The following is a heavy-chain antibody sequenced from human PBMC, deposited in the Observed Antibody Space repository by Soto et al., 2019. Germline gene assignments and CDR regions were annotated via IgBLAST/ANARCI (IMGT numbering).Heavy chain of an antibody. CDR3: ARGIRGVPTYAFDD. D-gene: IGHD5-12*01. J-gene: IGHJ4*02. Sequence: QVQLVQSGAEVKKPGSSVKVSCKASGGTFSSYAISWVRQAPGQGLEWMGGIIPIFGTANYAQKSQGRLTXXAXKXXSTAYMELISLRSEDTAVYYCARGIRGVPTYAFDDWGQGTLVTVSS. V-gene: IGHV1-69*14. CDR1: GGTFSSYA. CDR2: IIPIFGTA.